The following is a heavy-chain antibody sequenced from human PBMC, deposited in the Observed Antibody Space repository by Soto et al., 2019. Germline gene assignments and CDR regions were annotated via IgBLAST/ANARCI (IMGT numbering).Heavy chain of an antibody. J-gene: IGHJ3*02. D-gene: IGHD6-13*01. CDR1: GFTFDDYA. CDR3: AKDLYIAAAVTAFDI. CDR2: ISWNSGSI. Sequence: EVQLVESGGGLVQPGRSLRLSCAASGFTFDDYAMHWVRQAPGKGLEWVSGISWNSGSIGYADSVKGRFTISRDNAKNSLYLQMNSLRAEDTALYYCAKDLYIAAAVTAFDIWGQGTMVTVSS. V-gene: IGHV3-9*01.